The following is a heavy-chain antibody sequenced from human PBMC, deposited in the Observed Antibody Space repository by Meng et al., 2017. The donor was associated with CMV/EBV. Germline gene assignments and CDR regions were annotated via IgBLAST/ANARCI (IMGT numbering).Heavy chain of an antibody. Sequence: GESLKIYCAASGFTFSSYSMNWVRQAPGKGLEWVSSISSSSSYIYYADSVKGRFTISRDNAKNSLYLQMNSLRAEDTAVYYCARGGAARPPSWGQGTLVTVSS. D-gene: IGHD6-6*01. CDR2: ISSSSSYI. J-gene: IGHJ5*02. CDR1: GFTFSSYS. CDR3: ARGGAARPPS. V-gene: IGHV3-21*01.